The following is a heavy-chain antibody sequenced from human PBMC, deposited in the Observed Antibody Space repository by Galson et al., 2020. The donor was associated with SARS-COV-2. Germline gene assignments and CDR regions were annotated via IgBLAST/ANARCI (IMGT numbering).Heavy chain of an antibody. Sequence: NSGGSLRPSCLASGFTLKNYNMNWVRQAPGKGLDWLSSLSRTSRNVYYAHSGKGRVTISRDNAKNSLYLQIHSLRADDTAVYYCARDQGFGATGPGYYYHIAMDVWGQGTTVTVSS. CDR1: GFTLKNYN. CDR2: LSRTSRNV. CDR3: ARDQGFGATGPGYYYHIAMDV. J-gene: IGHJ6*02. D-gene: IGHD3-10*01. V-gene: IGHV3-21*06.